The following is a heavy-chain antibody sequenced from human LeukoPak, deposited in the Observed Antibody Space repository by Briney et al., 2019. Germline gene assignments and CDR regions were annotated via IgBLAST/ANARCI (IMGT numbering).Heavy chain of an antibody. Sequence: GESLKISCESSGYTFTSYWIGWVRQMPGKGLEWMGIIYPGASDIRYSPSFQGQVTISADKSINTAYLQWSSLKASDTAMYYCARGTAYADYWGQGTLVTVSS. CDR3: ARGTAYADY. V-gene: IGHV5-51*01. J-gene: IGHJ4*02. CDR1: GYTFTSYW. D-gene: IGHD2-21*02. CDR2: IYPGASDI.